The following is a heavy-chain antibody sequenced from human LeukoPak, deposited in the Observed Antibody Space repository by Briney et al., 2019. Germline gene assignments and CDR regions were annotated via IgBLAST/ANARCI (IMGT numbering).Heavy chain of an antibody. CDR2: ISNDSVDK. Sequence: GGSLRLSGVGSGFRFSDYYMSWIRQAPGKGLEWVSYISNDSVDKYYVDSVRGRFTISRDNAKKSMYLQMSGLRVEDTAVYYCARRDWVSGAVRAFDIWGQGTMVTVSS. CDR1: GFRFSDYY. J-gene: IGHJ3*02. CDR3: ARRDWVSGAVRAFDI. V-gene: IGHV3-11*04. D-gene: IGHD3-3*01.